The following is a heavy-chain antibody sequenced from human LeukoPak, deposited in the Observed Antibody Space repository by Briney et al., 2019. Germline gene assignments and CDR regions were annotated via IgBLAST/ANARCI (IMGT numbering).Heavy chain of an antibody. D-gene: IGHD3-22*01. Sequence: ASVKVSCKASGYTFTSYDINWVRQATGQGLEWMGWMNPNSGNTGYAQKFQGRVTITRNTSISTAYMELSSLRSEDTAVYYCARDLITMSNYFDYWGQGTLVTVSS. V-gene: IGHV1-8*03. CDR3: ARDLITMSNYFDY. CDR2: MNPNSGNT. CDR1: GYTFTSYD. J-gene: IGHJ4*02.